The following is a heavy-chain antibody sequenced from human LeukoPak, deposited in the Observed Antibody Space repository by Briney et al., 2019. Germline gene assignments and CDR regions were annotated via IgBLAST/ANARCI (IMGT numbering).Heavy chain of an antibody. Sequence: GGSLRLSCGTSGFKFEEYAMHWVRQVPGKGLEWVSAISGSGGSTYYADSVKGRSTISRDNSKSTLYLQMNSLRAEDTAVYYCAKSPNYRFGEQSYYFDYWGQGTLVTVSS. V-gene: IGHV3-23*01. CDR2: ISGSGGST. J-gene: IGHJ4*02. D-gene: IGHD3-10*01. CDR3: AKSPNYRFGEQSYYFDY. CDR1: GFKFEEYA.